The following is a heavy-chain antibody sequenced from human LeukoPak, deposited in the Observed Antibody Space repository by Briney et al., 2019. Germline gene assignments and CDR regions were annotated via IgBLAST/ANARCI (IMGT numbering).Heavy chain of an antibody. CDR1: GGSISSYY. J-gene: IGHJ4*02. Sequence: SETLSLTCTVSGGSISSYYWSWIRQPPGKGLEWIGYIYYSGSTNYNPSLKSRVTMSVDTSKNQFSLNLRSVTAADTAVYYCARHYGSGTYPLDYWGQGALVTVSS. CDR2: IYYSGST. CDR3: ARHYGSGTYPLDY. D-gene: IGHD3-10*01. V-gene: IGHV4-59*01.